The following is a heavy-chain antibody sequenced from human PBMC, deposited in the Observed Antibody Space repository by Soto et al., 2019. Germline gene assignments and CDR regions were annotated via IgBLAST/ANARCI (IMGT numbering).Heavy chain of an antibody. Sequence: QVQLQESGPGLVKPSETLSLTCTVSGDSISPYYWSWIRQPPGKGLEWIGYVYYNGTGNSNPSLTSRVRMSVDTTKNHVSLRLSSVTAADTAIYYCARHGYCGGGSCDWFDPWGQGTLVAVSS. D-gene: IGHD2-15*01. CDR3: ARHGYCGGGSCDWFDP. V-gene: IGHV4-59*08. CDR2: VYYNGTG. CDR1: GDSISPYY. J-gene: IGHJ5*02.